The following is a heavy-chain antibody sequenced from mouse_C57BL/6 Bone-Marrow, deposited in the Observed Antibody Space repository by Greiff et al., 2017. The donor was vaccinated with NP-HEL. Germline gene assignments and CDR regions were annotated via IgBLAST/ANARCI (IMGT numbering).Heavy chain of an antibody. J-gene: IGHJ4*01. V-gene: IGHV1-47*01. CDR3: ARRSNFDYAMDY. CDR2: FHPYNDDT. CDR1: GYTFTTYP. Sequence: VQVVESGAELVKPGASVKMSCKASGYTFTTYPIEWMKQSHGKCLEWIGNFHPYNDDTKYNAMFKGKATFTIEKSSSTVYLDLSRLTSDDSAVYYCARRSNFDYAMDYWGQGTSVTVSS. D-gene: IGHD1-1*01.